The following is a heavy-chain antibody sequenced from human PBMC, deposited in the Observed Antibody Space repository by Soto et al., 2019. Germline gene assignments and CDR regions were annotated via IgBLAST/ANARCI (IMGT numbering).Heavy chain of an antibody. CDR1: GFTRTTTP. J-gene: IGHJ4*02. Sequence: XRCLRRTLAASGFTRTTTPLSWVRQPPGKGLDWVTTISGTASRTDYVDSVKGRFFISRDNSKNTVTLQMNNLTLDDTAVYYCATSFRYFDHWGQGTRVTFSS. CDR2: ISGTASRT. V-gene: IGHV3-23*01. CDR3: ATSFRYFDH.